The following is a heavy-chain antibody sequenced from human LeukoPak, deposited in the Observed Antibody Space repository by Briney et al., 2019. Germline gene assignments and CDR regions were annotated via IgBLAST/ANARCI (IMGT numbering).Heavy chain of an antibody. Sequence: GRSLRVSCAASGFTFRSHGMHWVRQAPGKGLEWVAVIWYDGSNKYYADSVKGRFTISRDDSKNTLYQQMNSLRAEDTAVYYCARDIAARRVDNWGQGTPVTVSS. V-gene: IGHV3-33*01. CDR2: IWYDGSNK. CDR3: ARDIAARRVDN. CDR1: GFTFRSHG. J-gene: IGHJ4*02. D-gene: IGHD6-6*01.